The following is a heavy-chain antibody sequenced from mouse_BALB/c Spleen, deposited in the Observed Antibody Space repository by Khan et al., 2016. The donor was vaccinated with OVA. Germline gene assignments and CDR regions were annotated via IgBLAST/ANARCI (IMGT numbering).Heavy chain of an antibody. CDR3: ASVYGDDFDY. V-gene: IGHV3-2*02. CDR2: IRYSGNT. CDR1: GYSITSDYA. J-gene: IGHJ2*01. D-gene: IGHD2-13*01. Sequence: VQLKESGPGLVKPSQSLSLTCTVTGYSITSDYAWNWIRQFPGNKLEWMGFIRYSGNTKYNPSLKSRISVTRDTSKNQFFLQLNSVTTEDTATYYCASVYGDDFDYWGQGTTLTVSS.